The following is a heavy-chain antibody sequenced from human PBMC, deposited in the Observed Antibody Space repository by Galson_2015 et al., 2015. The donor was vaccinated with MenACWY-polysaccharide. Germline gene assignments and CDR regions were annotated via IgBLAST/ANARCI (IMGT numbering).Heavy chain of an antibody. V-gene: IGHV3-23*01. J-gene: IGHJ4*02. CDR1: GFTFSSYA. CDR3: AKGPDGYNTYHFDS. D-gene: IGHD5-24*01. CDR2: ISGSGGSA. Sequence: SLRLSCAASGFTFSSYAMGWVRQAPGKGLEWVSAISGSGGSAYYADSVKGRFTISRDNSKNTLYLQMNSLRAEDTVVYYCAKGPDGYNTYHFDSWGQGTLVTVSS.